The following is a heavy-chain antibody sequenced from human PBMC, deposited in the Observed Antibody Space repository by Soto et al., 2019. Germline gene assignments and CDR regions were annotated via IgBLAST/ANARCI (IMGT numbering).Heavy chain of an antibody. CDR2: ISVSGDST. V-gene: IGHV3-23*01. J-gene: IGHJ6*02. D-gene: IGHD3-22*01. CDR1: GFTFRSYA. Sequence: EVQLLESGGGLVQPGGSLRLSCAASGFTFRSYAMTWVRQAPGKGLEWVSSISVSGDSTHYADSVKGRFTISRDNSRNTLYLQMNSLRAEETAVYYCAKGVTTADYYSGMDVLGQGTTVTVSS. CDR3: AKGVTTADYYSGMDV.